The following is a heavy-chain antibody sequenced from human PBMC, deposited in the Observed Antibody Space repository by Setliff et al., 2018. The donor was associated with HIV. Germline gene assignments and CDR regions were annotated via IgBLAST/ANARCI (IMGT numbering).Heavy chain of an antibody. J-gene: IGHJ4*02. Sequence: PSETLSLTCAVYGGSFSGYFWSWIRQSPGKGLEWIGEINDSGDTNYNSSLKSRVTISVVTSQNQFSLRLTSVTAADTGVYYCARGGLRQGNGFWGQGTLVTV. CDR3: ARGGLRQGNGF. CDR1: GGSFSGYF. D-gene: IGHD3-3*01. CDR2: INDSGDT. V-gene: IGHV4-34*01.